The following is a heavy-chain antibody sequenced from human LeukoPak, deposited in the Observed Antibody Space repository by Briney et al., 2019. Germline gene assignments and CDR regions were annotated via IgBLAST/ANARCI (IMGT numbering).Heavy chain of an antibody. CDR3: AKGQRFDY. Sequence: PGGSLRLSCAASGFTFSSYAMNWVRQAPGKGVKWVSGFRGSGVATFYADSGKGRFTISRDNSKNTLYLQMNSLRAEDTAVYYCAKGQRFDYWGQGTLVTVSS. CDR2: FRGSGVAT. CDR1: GFTFSSYA. V-gene: IGHV3-23*01. J-gene: IGHJ4*02.